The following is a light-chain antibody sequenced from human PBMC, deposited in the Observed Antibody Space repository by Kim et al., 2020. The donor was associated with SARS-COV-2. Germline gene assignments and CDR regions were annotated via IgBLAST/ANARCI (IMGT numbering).Light chain of an antibody. Sequence: SLSPGERATLSCRASQTSGSYLAWYQQKPGQAPRLLIYDAYTRATGVPARFSGSGSGTDFTLTISSLEPEDVAVYYCQQRSDWPTFGPGTKVDIK. J-gene: IGKJ3*01. CDR1: QTSGSY. V-gene: IGKV3-11*01. CDR3: QQRSDWPT. CDR2: DAY.